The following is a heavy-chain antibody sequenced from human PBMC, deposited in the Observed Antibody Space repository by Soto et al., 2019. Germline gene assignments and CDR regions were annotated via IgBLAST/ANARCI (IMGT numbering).Heavy chain of an antibody. J-gene: IGHJ6*02. D-gene: IGHD6-6*01. CDR3: AKDASSSGDFGDYYYYGMDV. CDR2: ISYDGSNK. V-gene: IGHV3-30*18. Sequence: QVQLVESGGGVVQPGRSLRLSCEASGFTFSSYGMHWVRQAPGKGLEWVAVISYDGSNKYYADSVKGRFTISRDNSKNTLYLQMNSLRAEDTAVYYCAKDASSSGDFGDYYYYGMDVWGQGTTVTVSS. CDR1: GFTFSSYG.